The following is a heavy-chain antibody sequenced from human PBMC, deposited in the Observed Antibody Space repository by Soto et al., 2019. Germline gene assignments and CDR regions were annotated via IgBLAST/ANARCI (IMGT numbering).Heavy chain of an antibody. CDR1: GYSISSSNW. CDR3: ARKTDGYNPFDD. J-gene: IGHJ4*02. V-gene: IGHV4-28*01. CDR2: IYYSGRT. Sequence: QVQLQESGPRLVKPSDTLSLSCAVSGYSISSSNWWGWIRQPPGKGLEWIGYIYYSGRTHFNPSLKIRVNMSVDTSKNQFSLKLSSVTAVDTAMYYCARKTDGYNPFDDWGQGTPVTVSS. D-gene: IGHD5-18*01.